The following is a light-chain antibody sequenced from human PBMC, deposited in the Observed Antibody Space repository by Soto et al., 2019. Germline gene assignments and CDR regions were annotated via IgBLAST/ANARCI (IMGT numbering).Light chain of an antibody. CDR1: QSVLYSSNNKNY. J-gene: IGKJ2*01. CDR2: WAS. Sequence: DIVMTQSPDSLAVSLGERATINCKSSQSVLYSSNNKNYLAWYQQKPGQPPKLLIYWASTRESGVPDRFSGSGFGTDFTLTISSLQAEDVAVYYCQQYYSTLMYTFGQGTKLEI. CDR3: QQYYSTLMYT. V-gene: IGKV4-1*01.